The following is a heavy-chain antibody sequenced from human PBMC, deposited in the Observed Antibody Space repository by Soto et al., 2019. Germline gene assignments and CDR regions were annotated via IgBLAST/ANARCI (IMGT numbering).Heavy chain of an antibody. CDR1: GFTFSSYG. J-gene: IGHJ6*03. V-gene: IGHV3-30*03. CDR2: ISYDGSNK. Sequence: GGSLRLSCAASGFTFSSYGMHWVRQAPGKGLEWVAVISYDGSNKYYADSVKGRFTISRDNSKNTLYLQMNSLRVEDTAVYYCAAGWDYMDVWGKGTTVTVSS. CDR3: AAGWDYMDV.